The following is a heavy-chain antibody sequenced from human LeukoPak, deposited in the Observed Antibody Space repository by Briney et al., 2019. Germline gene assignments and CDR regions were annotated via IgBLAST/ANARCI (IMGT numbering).Heavy chain of an antibody. CDR3: ARVVVVVADGMDV. V-gene: IGHV4-34*01. CDR2: INHSGST. Sequence: SDTLSLTCAVYGGSFSGYYWSWIRQPPGKGLEWIGEINHSGSTSYNPSLKSRVTISVDTSKNQFSLKLSSVTAADTAVYYCARVVVVVADGMDVWGKGTTVTVSS. CDR1: GGSFSGYY. D-gene: IGHD2-15*01. J-gene: IGHJ6*04.